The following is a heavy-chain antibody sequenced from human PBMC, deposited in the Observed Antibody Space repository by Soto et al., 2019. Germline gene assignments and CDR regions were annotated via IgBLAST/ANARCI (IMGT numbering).Heavy chain of an antibody. CDR1: GASVSSGSYS. Sequence: SETLSLTCAVSGASVSSGSYSWSWIRQPPGKGLEWIGFYFQGGDAYYNPSLESRVTISVDRSKNQFSLKLRSVTAADTAVYYCARLDYQSSGSYAFDIWGQGTTVTVSS. CDR3: ARLDYQSSGSYAFDI. J-gene: IGHJ3*02. V-gene: IGHV4-30-2*01. CDR2: YFQGGDA. D-gene: IGHD3-22*01.